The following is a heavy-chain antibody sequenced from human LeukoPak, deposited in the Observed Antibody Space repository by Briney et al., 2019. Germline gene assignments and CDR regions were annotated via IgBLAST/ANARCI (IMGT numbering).Heavy chain of an antibody. D-gene: IGHD1-14*01. Sequence: GGSLRLSCAAPDLTFSTFTMHWVRQAPGKGLEWVSSISSSSRTINYADSVQGRFTVSRDNANNSMYLQMNDLRREDTALYYCAKGSPRGGLDYWGQGTLVTVSS. CDR2: ISSSSRTI. CDR1: DLTFSTFT. V-gene: IGHV3-48*01. J-gene: IGHJ4*02. CDR3: AKGSPRGGLDY.